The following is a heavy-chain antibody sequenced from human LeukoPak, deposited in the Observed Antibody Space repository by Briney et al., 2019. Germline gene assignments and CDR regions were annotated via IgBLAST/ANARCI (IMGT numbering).Heavy chain of an antibody. CDR1: GGSISNYY. CDR3: ARDGAFDI. Sequence: PSETLSLTCTVSGGSISNYYWSWIRQPPGKGLEWIGYIYSTGTTNYNPSLKSRVTILLDTSENQFSLKLISVTAADTALYYCARDGAFDIWGQGTMVSVSS. J-gene: IGHJ3*02. CDR2: IYSTGTT. V-gene: IGHV4-59*01.